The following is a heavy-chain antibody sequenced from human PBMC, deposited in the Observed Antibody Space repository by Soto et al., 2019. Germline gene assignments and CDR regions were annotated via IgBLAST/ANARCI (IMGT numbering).Heavy chain of an antibody. CDR2: INHSGST. J-gene: IGHJ4*02. V-gene: IGHV4-34*01. Sequence: QVQLQQWGAGLLKPSETLSLTCAVYGGSFSGYYWYWIRQPPGKGLEWIGEINHSGSTNYNPSLKSRVTVSVDTAKNQFSLKLSSVTAAVTAVYYCARGWGRIFDYWGQGTLVTVSS. D-gene: IGHD7-27*01. CDR1: GGSFSGYY. CDR3: ARGWGRIFDY.